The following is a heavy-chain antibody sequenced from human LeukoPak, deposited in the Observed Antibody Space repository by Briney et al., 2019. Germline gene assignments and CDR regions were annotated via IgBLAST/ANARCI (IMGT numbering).Heavy chain of an antibody. CDR2: ISYDGSNK. J-gene: IGHJ4*02. D-gene: IGHD6-13*01. Sequence: PGGSLRLSCAASGFTFSSYAMHWVRQAPGNGLEWVAVISYDGSNKYYADSVKGRFTISRDNSKNTLYLQMNSLRAEDTAVYYCARDKGVAAAGTAPAGWGQGTLVTVSS. CDR1: GFTFSSYA. CDR3: ARDKGVAAAGTAPAG. V-gene: IGHV3-30-3*01.